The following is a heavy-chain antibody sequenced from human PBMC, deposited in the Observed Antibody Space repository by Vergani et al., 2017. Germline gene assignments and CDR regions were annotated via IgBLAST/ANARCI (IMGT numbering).Heavy chain of an antibody. D-gene: IGHD1-1*01. CDR2: IYPAYSDT. CDR3: ARHTTYTDS. V-gene: IGHV5-51*01. Sequence: EVELVQSGPEMRKPGESLKISCKGSEYSFGNYWIGWVRQMPGKCLEWMGIIYPAYSDTRYSPSFQGQVTISADKSISTAFLQWDSLKASDTALYYCARHTTYTDSWGQGTLVTVSS. CDR1: EYSFGNYW. J-gene: IGHJ4*02.